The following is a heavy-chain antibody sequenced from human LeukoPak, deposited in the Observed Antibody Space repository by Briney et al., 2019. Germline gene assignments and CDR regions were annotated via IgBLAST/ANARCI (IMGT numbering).Heavy chain of an antibody. V-gene: IGHV3-21*01. CDR3: ARDEGSGYDTYFDY. CDR2: ISSSSSYI. D-gene: IGHD5-12*01. CDR1: GFTFSSYS. Sequence: GGSLRLSCAASGFTFSSYSMNWVRQAPGKGLEWVSSISSSSSYIYYADSVKGRFTISRDNAKNSLYLQMNSLRAEDTAVYYRARDEGSGYDTYFDYWGQGTLVTVSS. J-gene: IGHJ4*02.